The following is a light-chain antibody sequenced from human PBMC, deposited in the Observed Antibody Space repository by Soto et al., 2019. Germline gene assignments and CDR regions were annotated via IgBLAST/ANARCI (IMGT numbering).Light chain of an antibody. J-gene: IGKJ4*01. CDR3: QQYGSSRFT. CDR2: GAS. V-gene: IGKV3-20*01. Sequence: DIVLTQSPGTLSLSPGERATLSCRASQSVSSSYLAWYQQKPGQAPRLLIYGASSRATGIPDRFSGSGSGTDFTLTISSLEPEDFAVYYCQQYGSSRFTFGGGTKVDI. CDR1: QSVSSSY.